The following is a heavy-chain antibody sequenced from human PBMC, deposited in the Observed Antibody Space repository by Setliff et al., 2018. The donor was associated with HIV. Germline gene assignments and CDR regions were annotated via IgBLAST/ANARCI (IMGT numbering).Heavy chain of an antibody. CDR2: IGPHTGGP. J-gene: IGHJ4*02. V-gene: IGHV1-2*02. D-gene: IGHD5-12*01. CDR3: ARDANYGSSGYDREYFDY. Sequence: ASVKVSCKASGYTFTGHYMHWVRQAPGQGLQWMGWIGPHTGGPQYSQKFLGRVTMTRDTSISTVYMELTSLRSDDTAIYYCARDANYGSSGYDREYFDYWGQGTLVTVSS. CDR1: GYTFTGHY.